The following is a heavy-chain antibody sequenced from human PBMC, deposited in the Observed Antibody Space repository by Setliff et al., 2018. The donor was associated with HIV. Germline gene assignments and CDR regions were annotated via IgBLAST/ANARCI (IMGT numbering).Heavy chain of an antibody. J-gene: IGHJ4*02. CDR1: GGTFGIYG. V-gene: IGHV1-69*05. D-gene: IGHD2-2*01. CDR3: ARESACSSTSCPKALDY. Sequence: GASVKVSCKASGGTFGIYGISWVRQAPGQGLEWMGGTIPMFGTANYAQKFQGRVTITTDESTNTGYMELSSLRSEETAVYYCARESACSSTSCPKALDYWGQGTLVTVSS. CDR2: TIPMFGTA.